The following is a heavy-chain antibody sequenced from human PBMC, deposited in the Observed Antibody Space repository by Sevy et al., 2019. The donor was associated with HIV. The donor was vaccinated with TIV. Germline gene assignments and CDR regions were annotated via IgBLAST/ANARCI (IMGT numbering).Heavy chain of an antibody. CDR2: ISGDSLTI. V-gene: IGHV3-48*02. J-gene: IGHJ6*02. CDR1: GFSFSSSK. Sequence: GGSLRLSCAASGFSFSSSKMNWVRQAPGKGLEWVSYISGDSLTIYYADSVRGRFTISRDNAKSSLYLQMNSQRDEDTAVYYCARGYYYAMDVWGQGTTVTVSS. CDR3: ARGYYYAMDV.